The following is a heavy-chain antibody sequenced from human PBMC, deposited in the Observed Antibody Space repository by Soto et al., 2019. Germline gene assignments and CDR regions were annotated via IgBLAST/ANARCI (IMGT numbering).Heavy chain of an antibody. CDR3: TTDMPAYGGNSGVGY. D-gene: IGHD4-17*01. Sequence: EVQLVESGGGLVKPGGSLRVPCVASGFIFGDAWMNWVRQAPGKGLEWVARINNKAYGGTTDYAAPVKDRFTISRDDSKNTLYLQMNSLKTEDTAVYYCTTDMPAYGGNSGVGYWGQGTLVTVSS. CDR1: GFIFGDAW. CDR2: INNKAYGGTT. V-gene: IGHV3-15*07. J-gene: IGHJ4*02.